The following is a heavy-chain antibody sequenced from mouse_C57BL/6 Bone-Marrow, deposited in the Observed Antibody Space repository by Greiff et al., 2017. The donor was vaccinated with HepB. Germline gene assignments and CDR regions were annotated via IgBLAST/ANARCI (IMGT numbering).Heavy chain of an antibody. Sequence: VQLQQSGAELVKPGASVKMSCKASGYTFTSYWITWVKQRPGQGLEWIGDIYPGSGSTNYNEKFKSKATLTVDTSSSTAYMQLSSLTSEDSAVYYCARGAVTTVVATGAMDYWGQGTSVTVSS. V-gene: IGHV1-55*01. CDR2: IYPGSGST. J-gene: IGHJ4*01. CDR3: ARGAVTTVVATGAMDY. CDR1: GYTFTSYW. D-gene: IGHD1-1*01.